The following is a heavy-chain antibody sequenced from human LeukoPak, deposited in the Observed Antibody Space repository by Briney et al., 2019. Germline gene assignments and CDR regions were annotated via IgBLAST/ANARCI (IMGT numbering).Heavy chain of an antibody. V-gene: IGHV1-18*01. Sequence: GASVKVSCKASGGTFSSYAISWVRQAPGQGLEWMGGISAYNGNTNYAQKLQGRVTMTTDTSTSTAYMELRSLRSDDTAVYYCARDTVVPAAIPGNWFDPWGQGTLVTVSS. CDR2: ISAYNGNT. D-gene: IGHD2-2*02. CDR1: GGTFSSYA. CDR3: ARDTVVPAAIPGNWFDP. J-gene: IGHJ5*02.